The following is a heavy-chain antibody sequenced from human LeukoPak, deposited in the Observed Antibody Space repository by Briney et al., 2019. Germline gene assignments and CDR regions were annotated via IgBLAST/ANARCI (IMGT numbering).Heavy chain of an antibody. J-gene: IGHJ4*02. CDR3: ARAPGRVAANDY. Sequence: GGSLRLSCVASGFTFSTYALSWVRQAPGKGLEWVANIKQDGSEKYYVDSVKGRFTISRDNAKNSLYLQMNSLRAEDTAVYYCARAPGRVAANDYWGQGTLVTVSS. CDR1: GFTFSTYA. V-gene: IGHV3-7*03. CDR2: IKQDGSEK. D-gene: IGHD2-15*01.